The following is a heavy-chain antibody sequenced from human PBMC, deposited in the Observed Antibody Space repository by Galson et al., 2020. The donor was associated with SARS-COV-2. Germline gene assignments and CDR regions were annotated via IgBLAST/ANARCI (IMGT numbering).Heavy chain of an antibody. V-gene: IGHV1-18*04. CDR2: ISGDNKNT. Sequence: GESLKISCKASGYTFTSYGISWVRQAPGQGLEWMGWISGDNKNTNYAQKFQGRVTMTTDTSTNTAYMELGSLRSDDTAVYYCARDPNIAVLRAAMFCDFDYWGQGTLVTVSS. D-gene: IGHD2-2*01. CDR3: ARDPNIAVLRAAMFCDFDY. CDR1: GYTFTSYG. J-gene: IGHJ4*02.